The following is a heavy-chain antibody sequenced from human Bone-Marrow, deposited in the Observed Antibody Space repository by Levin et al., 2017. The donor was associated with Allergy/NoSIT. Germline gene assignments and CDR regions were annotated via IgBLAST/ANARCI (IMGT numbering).Heavy chain of an antibody. V-gene: IGHV1-2*02. CDR1: GYTFTDYY. J-gene: IGHJ3*02. D-gene: IGHD4-11*01. CDR3: ARWTTAWGAFDI. Sequence: EASVKVSCKASGYTFTDYYINWMRQAPGQGLEWVGWVDPITGGTNYAQKFQGRVTTTRDTSVTTAYLELSRLTSDDTAMYFCARWTTAWGAFDIWGQGTMVTVSS. CDR2: VDPITGGT.